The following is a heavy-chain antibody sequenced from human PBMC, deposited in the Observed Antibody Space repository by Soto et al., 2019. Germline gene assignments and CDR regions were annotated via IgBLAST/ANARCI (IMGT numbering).Heavy chain of an antibody. CDR1: GFPFAPST. D-gene: IGHD2-21*02. CDR2: ISVSVGST. V-gene: IGHV3-23*01. CDR3: AKRDVPHSTSNAYFYDH. Sequence: EVQLLQSGGGLVQPGGSLTLSCGVSGFPFAPSTMSWVRQAPGKGLEWVSTISVSVGSTYSADSVQGRFTVSSDISDNTLFLGMTSLPADDTAVYFCAKRDVPHSTSNAYFYDHWGRGVLVTVSS. J-gene: IGHJ4*02.